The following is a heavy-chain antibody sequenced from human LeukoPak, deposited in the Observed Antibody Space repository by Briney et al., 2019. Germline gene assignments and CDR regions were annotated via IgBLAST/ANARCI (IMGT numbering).Heavy chain of an antibody. V-gene: IGHV1-18*01. CDR1: GYTLTSYG. J-gene: IGHJ4*02. CDR2: ISAYNCNT. CDR3: ARDWYYGSGSSIDY. Sequence: GASVKVSCKASGYTLTSYGISWVRQAPGQGGEWMGWISAYNCNTNYAQKLHGRVTMTTDTSTSTAYMELRSLRSDDTAVYYCARDWYYGSGSSIDYWGQGTLVTVSS. D-gene: IGHD3-10*01.